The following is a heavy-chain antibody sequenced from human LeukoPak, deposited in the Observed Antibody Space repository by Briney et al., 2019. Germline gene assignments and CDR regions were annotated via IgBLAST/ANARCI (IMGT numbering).Heavy chain of an antibody. CDR1: GFTFSSNS. V-gene: IGHV3-23*01. CDR2: ISGSGDST. J-gene: IGHJ4*02. CDR3: TKWSGFGDD. Sequence: GGSLRLSCAASGFTFSSNSMTWVRQTPGKGLEWVSGISGSGDSTFYADSVKGRFTISRDNSRNTLYLQMSSLRAEDTAVYYCTKWSGFGDDWGQGTLVTVSS. D-gene: IGHD3-10*01.